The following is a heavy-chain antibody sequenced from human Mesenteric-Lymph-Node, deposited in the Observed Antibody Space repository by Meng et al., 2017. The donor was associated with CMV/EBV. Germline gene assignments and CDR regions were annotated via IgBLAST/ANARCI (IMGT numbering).Heavy chain of an antibody. CDR3: ARDPATIFGVVNWFDP. CDR2: ISAYNGNT. Sequence: ASVKVSCKASGYTFTSYGISWVRQAPGQGLEWMGWISAYNGNTNYAQKLQGRVTMTTDTSTSTAYMELRSLRSDDTAVYYCARDPATIFGVVNWFDPWGQGTLVTVSS. D-gene: IGHD3-3*01. J-gene: IGHJ5*02. V-gene: IGHV1-18*01. CDR1: GYTFTSYG.